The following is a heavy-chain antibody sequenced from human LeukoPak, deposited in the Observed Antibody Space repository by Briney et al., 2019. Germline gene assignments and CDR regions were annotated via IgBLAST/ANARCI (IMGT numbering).Heavy chain of an antibody. V-gene: IGHV1-46*01. Sequence: ASVKVSCKASGYTLTSYYMHWVRQAPGQGLEWMGITNPGDGSTSYTQKFQGRVTMTRDTSTSTVFLDLSSLRSEDTAVYYCATAPYSSGSFQHWGQGTLVTVSS. CDR3: ATAPYSSGSFQH. D-gene: IGHD3-22*01. CDR1: GYTLTSYY. CDR2: TNPGDGST. J-gene: IGHJ1*01.